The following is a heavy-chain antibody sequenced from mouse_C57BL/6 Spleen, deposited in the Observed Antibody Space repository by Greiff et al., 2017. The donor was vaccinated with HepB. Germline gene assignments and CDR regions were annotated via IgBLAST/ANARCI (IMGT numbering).Heavy chain of an antibody. CDR3: ARGLYGNYLYWYFDV. CDR1: GYTFTSYW. J-gene: IGHJ1*03. V-gene: IGHV1-55*01. Sequence: VQLQQPGAELVKPGASVKMSCKASGYTFTSYWITWVKQRPGQGLEWIGDIYPGSGSTNYNEKFKSKATLTVDTSSSTAYMQLSSLTSEDSAVYYGARGLYGNYLYWYFDVWGTGTTVTVSS. CDR2: IYPGSGST. D-gene: IGHD2-1*01.